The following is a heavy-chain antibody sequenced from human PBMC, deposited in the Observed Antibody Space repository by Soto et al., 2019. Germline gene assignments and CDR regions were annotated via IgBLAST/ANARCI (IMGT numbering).Heavy chain of an antibody. V-gene: IGHV4-30-4*01. CDR1: GGSISSGDNY. D-gene: IGHD3-10*01. J-gene: IGHJ2*01. CDR2: IYYSGST. Sequence: QVQLQESGPGLVKHSQTLCLTCTVSGGSISSGDNYWSWIRQPPGKGQEWIGYIYYSGSTYYNPSLKSRVTISVDTSKNQFSLKLSSVTAADTAVYYCARSLWFGEPYWYFDLWGRGTLVTVSS. CDR3: ARSLWFGEPYWYFDL.